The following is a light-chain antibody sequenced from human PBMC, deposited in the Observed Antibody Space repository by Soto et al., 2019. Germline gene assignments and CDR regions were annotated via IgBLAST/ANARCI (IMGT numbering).Light chain of an antibody. CDR1: QSISSW. Sequence: DIQMTQSPSTLSASVGDRVTITCRASQSISSWLAWYQQKPGKAPKLLIYKASSLESGVPSRFSGSGSGTEFTLTISSLQPDDFATYYGQQYKSMGTFGQGTKVEIK. J-gene: IGKJ1*01. V-gene: IGKV1-5*03. CDR3: QQYKSMGT. CDR2: KAS.